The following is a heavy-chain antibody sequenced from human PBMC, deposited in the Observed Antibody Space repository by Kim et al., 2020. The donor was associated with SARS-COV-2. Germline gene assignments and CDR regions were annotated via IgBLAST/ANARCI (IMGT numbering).Heavy chain of an antibody. CDR1: GFTFSTYA. J-gene: IGHJ4*02. CDR2: ITGNGDAT. D-gene: IGHD6-13*01. CDR3: AKTGQLDY. V-gene: IGHV3-23*01. Sequence: LSLTCAASGFTFSTYAMSWVRQAPRRGLEWVSTITGNGDATYYADSVRGRFTISRDNSKNTLSLQMNSLRAEDTALYYCAKTGQLDYWGQGTLVTVS.